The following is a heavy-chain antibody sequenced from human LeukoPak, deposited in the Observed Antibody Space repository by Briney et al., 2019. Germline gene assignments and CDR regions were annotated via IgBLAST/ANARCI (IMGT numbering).Heavy chain of an antibody. D-gene: IGHD5-18*01. J-gene: IGHJ4*02. CDR3: AKRLVGGYSYGSLDY. CDR2: ISNDGTKD. CDR1: GFTFSTYG. Sequence: GGSLRLSCAASGFTFSTYGMHWVRQAPGKGLEWVTVISNDGTKDQYADSVRGRFTISRDNSKNTLYLQMNSLRPEDTAVYYCAKRLVGGYSYGSLDYWGQGTLVTVSS. V-gene: IGHV3-30*18.